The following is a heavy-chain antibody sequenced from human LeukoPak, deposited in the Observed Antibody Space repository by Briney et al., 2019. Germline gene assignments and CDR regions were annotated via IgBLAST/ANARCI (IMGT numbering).Heavy chain of an antibody. V-gene: IGHV3-7*05. CDR1: GFIFSSYW. CDR2: INQAGSEK. Sequence: GGSLRLSCTASGFIFSSYWMSWVRQAPGKGLEWVANINQAGSEKYYVDSVKGRFTISRDNAKNSLFLQMNSLRAEDTAVYFCARVVVGVTNRFDPWGQGTLVIVSS. D-gene: IGHD2-15*01. J-gene: IGHJ5*02. CDR3: ARVVVGVTNRFDP.